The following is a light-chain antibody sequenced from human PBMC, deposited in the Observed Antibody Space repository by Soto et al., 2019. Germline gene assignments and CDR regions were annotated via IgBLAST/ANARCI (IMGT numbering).Light chain of an antibody. J-gene: IGKJ1*01. CDR1: QSISSSY. CDR3: HQYNSSPRT. V-gene: IGKV3-20*01. Sequence: PGERATLSCRDSQSISSSYLAWYQQKPGQAPRLLIYGASSRATGIPDRFSGCGYGTDFPLTISSLQPEDFAVYYCHQYNSSPRTFGQGTKVEIK. CDR2: GAS.